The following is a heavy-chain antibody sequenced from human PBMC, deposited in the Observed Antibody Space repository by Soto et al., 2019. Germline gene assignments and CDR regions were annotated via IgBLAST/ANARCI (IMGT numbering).Heavy chain of an antibody. D-gene: IGHD5-12*01. Sequence: GGSLRLSCAASGFTFSSYEMNWVRQAPGKGLEWVSYISSSGSTIYYADSVKGRFTISRDNARNSLYLQMNSLRAEDTAVYYCASPYSGYDLGGQGTLVTVSS. CDR3: ASPYSGYDL. CDR1: GFTFSSYE. V-gene: IGHV3-48*03. CDR2: ISSSGSTI. J-gene: IGHJ4*02.